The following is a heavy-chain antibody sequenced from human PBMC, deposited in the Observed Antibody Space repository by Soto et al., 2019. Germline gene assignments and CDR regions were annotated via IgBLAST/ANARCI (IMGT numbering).Heavy chain of an antibody. J-gene: IGHJ4*02. D-gene: IGHD3-22*01. Sequence: SETLSLTCTVSGGSISSSSYYWGWIRQPSGKGLEWIGTIYYSGSTYFHPSLNSLVTISVDTSKNQFSLKLSSVSAAYTAIYYCASRLDNRIGYYYGGPFDCWGQGTLVTVSS. CDR3: ASRLDNRIGYYYGGPFDC. CDR1: GGSISSSSYY. V-gene: IGHV4-39*01. CDR2: IYYSGST.